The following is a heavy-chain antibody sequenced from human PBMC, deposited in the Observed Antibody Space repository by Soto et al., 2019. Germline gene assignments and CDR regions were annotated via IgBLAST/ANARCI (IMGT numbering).Heavy chain of an antibody. CDR1: GFTFSSYG. Sequence: QVQLVESGGGVVQPGRSLRLSCAASGFTFSSYGMHWVRQAPGKGLEWVAVISYDGSNKYSADSVKGRFTISRDNSKNTLCAQRTRLRAEDTAVYYFEKSLVGTSAANSDAAMDVWGQGTRVTVS. J-gene: IGHJ6*01. CDR3: EKSLVGTSAANSDAAMDV. V-gene: IGHV3-30*18. CDR2: ISYDGSNK. D-gene: IGHD1-1*01.